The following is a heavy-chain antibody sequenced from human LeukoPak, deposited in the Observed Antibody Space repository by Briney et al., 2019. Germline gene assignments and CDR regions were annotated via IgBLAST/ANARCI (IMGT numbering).Heavy chain of an antibody. D-gene: IGHD6-19*01. J-gene: IGHJ4*02. V-gene: IGHV4-59*01. CDR1: GGSISSYY. Sequence: SETLSLTCTVSGGSISSYYWSWIRQPPGKGLEWIGYIYYSGSTNYSPSLKSRLTISVDTSKNQFSLKLSSVTAADTAVYYCVRENYSSGWYGIIDYWGQGTLVTVSS. CDR2: IYYSGST. CDR3: VRENYSSGWYGIIDY.